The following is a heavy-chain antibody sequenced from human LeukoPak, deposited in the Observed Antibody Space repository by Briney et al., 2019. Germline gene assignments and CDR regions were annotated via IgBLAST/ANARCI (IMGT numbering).Heavy chain of an antibody. CDR1: GFTFSSYS. CDR2: ISSSSSYI. V-gene: IGHV3-21*01. Sequence: GGSLRLSCAASGFTFSSYSMNWVRQAPGKGLEWVSSISSSSSYIYYADSVKGRFTISRDNAKNSLYLQMNSLRAEDTAVYYCARAPLELEREDWFDPWGQGTLVTVSS. D-gene: IGHD1-1*01. CDR3: ARAPLELEREDWFDP. J-gene: IGHJ5*02.